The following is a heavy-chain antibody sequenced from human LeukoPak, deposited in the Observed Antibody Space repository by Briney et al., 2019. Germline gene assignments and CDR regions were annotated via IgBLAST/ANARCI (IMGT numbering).Heavy chain of an antibody. CDR1: GGSISSGSYY. V-gene: IGHV4-61*02. Sequence: PSETLSLTCTVSGGSISSGSYYWGWIRQPAGKGLEWIGRIYTSGSTNYNPSLKSRVTISVDTSKNQFSLKLSSVTAADTAVYYCARGPEDYDYVWGSYRSSDAFDIWGQGTMVTVSS. J-gene: IGHJ3*02. D-gene: IGHD3-16*02. CDR3: ARGPEDYDYVWGSYRSSDAFDI. CDR2: IYTSGST.